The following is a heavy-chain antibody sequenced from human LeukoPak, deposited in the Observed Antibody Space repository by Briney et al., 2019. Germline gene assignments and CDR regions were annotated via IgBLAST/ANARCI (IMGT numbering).Heavy chain of an antibody. CDR2: ISPDGSTT. D-gene: IGHD6-13*01. CDR3: TTVQSSNRYNVCDY. CDR1: GFTFSRYW. J-gene: IGHJ4*02. V-gene: IGHV3-74*01. Sequence: GGSLRLSCAASGFTFSRYWMHWVRQAPGKGLVWVSRISPDGSTTFYADSVKGRFTISRDNAKNTLYLQMNSLGAEDTAVYYCTTVQSSNRYNVCDYWGQGTLVTVSS.